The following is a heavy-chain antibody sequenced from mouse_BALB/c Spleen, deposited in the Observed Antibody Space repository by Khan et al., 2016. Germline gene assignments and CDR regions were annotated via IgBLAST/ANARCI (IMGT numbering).Heavy chain of an antibody. Sequence: VQLQESGAELMKPGASVKISCKATGYTFSSYWIEWVKQRPGHGLEWIGEILPGSGSTNYNEKFRGKATFTADTSSNTVYMQLSSLTSEDSAVHYCARTDRRGYFDYWGQGTTLTVSS. CDR2: ILPGSGST. V-gene: IGHV1-9*01. J-gene: IGHJ2*01. CDR1: GYTFSSYW. CDR3: ARTDRRGYFDY.